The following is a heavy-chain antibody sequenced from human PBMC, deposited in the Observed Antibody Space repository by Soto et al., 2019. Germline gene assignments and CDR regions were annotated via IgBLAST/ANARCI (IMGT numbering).Heavy chain of an antibody. CDR3: ARSADIVKNGPNYYYYYGMDV. V-gene: IGHV1-2*04. D-gene: IGHD5-12*01. Sequence: QVQLVQSGAEVKKPGASVKVSCKASGYTFTGYYMHWVRQAPGQGLEWMGWINPNSGGTNYAQKFQGWVTMTRDTSISTAYMELSRLRSDDTAVYYCARSADIVKNGPNYYYYYGMDVWGQGTTVTVSS. CDR2: INPNSGGT. CDR1: GYTFTGYY. J-gene: IGHJ6*02.